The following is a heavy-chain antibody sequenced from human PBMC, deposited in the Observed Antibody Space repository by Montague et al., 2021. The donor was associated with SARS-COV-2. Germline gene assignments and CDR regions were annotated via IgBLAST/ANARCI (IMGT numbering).Heavy chain of an antibody. D-gene: IGHD3-22*01. Sequence: SETLSLTCTVSGGSMRDYYWSWIRQPPGEGLEWIGYIYHSGSTDYNPSLNSRVTLSLDTSKNQFSLNLRSVTAADTAFYYCARVRYYTGYVDSWGQGTLVSVSS. V-gene: IGHV4-59*01. CDR2: IYHSGST. CDR1: GGSMRDYY. CDR3: ARVRYYTGYVDS. J-gene: IGHJ4*02.